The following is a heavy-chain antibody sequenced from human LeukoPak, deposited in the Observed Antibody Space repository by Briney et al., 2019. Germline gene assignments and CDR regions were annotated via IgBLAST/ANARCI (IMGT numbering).Heavy chain of an antibody. CDR2: INTDGSST. D-gene: IGHD4-17*01. J-gene: IGHJ4*02. V-gene: IGHV3-74*01. Sequence: GGSLRLSCAASGFTFSSYWMHWVRQAPGKGLVWVSRINTDGSSTSYADSVKGRFTISRDNAKNTLYLQMNGLRVEDTAVYYCAKDVHYGDYGDYWGQGTLVTVSS. CDR3: AKDVHYGDYGDY. CDR1: GFTFSSYW.